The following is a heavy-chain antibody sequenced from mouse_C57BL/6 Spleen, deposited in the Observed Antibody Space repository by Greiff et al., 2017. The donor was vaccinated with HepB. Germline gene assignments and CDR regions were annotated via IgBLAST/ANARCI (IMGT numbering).Heavy chain of an antibody. Sequence: VQLQQSGAELVRPGASVKLSCTASGFNIKDDYMHWVKQRPEQGLAWIGWIDPENGDTEYASKFQGKATITADTSSNTAYLQPSSLTSEDTAVYYWTTRDGYYPWDYGGQGTTLTVSA. J-gene: IGHJ2*01. D-gene: IGHD2-3*01. CDR3: TTRDGYYPWDY. CDR1: GFNIKDDY. CDR2: IDPENGDT. V-gene: IGHV14-4*01.